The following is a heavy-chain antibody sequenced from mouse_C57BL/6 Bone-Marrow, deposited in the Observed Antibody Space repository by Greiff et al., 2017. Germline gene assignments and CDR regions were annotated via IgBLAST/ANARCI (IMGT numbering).Heavy chain of an antibody. CDR1: GYTFTSYW. CDR2: INPSNGGT. J-gene: IGHJ4*01. CDR3: AILDRRGYAMDY. Sequence: QVQLQQPGTELVKPGASVKLSCKASGYTFTSYWMHWVKQRPGQGLEWIGNINPSNGGTNYNEKFKSKATLTVDKSSSTAYMQRSSLTSEDSAVXYCAILDRRGYAMDYGGQGTSVTVSS. D-gene: IGHD2-14*01. V-gene: IGHV1-53*01.